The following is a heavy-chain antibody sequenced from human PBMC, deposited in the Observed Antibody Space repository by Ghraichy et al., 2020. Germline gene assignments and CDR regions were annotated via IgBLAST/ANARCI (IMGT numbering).Heavy chain of an antibody. Sequence: SVKVSCKASGGTFSSYAISWVRQAPGQGLEWMGGIIPIFGTANYAQKFQGRVTITADESTSTAYMELSSLRSEDTAVYYCARGGSGSYLDAFDIWGQGTMVTVSS. CDR1: GGTFSSYA. V-gene: IGHV1-69*13. CDR2: IIPIFGTA. J-gene: IGHJ3*02. CDR3: ARGGSGSYLDAFDI. D-gene: IGHD1-26*01.